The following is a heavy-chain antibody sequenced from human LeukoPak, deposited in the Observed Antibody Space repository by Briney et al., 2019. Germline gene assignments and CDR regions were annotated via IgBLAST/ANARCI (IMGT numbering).Heavy chain of an antibody. CDR2: MNPKTGNT. CDR3: ARGNLGEPFDV. Sequence: ASVKVSCKASGYTFTNFDINWVRQATGQGLEWMGWMNPKTGNTGSAQKFQGRVTITGNTSISTAYMELSSLRSEDTAVYCCARGNLGEPFDVWGQGTMVTVSS. D-gene: IGHD3-16*01. J-gene: IGHJ3*01. CDR1: GYTFTNFD. V-gene: IGHV1-8*01.